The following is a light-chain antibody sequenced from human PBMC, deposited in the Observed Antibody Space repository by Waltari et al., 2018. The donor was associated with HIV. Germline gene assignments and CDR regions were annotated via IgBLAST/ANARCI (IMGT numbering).Light chain of an antibody. CDR1: SSDVGAYTY. CDR2: QVS. CDR3: SSYTRGGAPVV. Sequence: QSALTQPASVSRSPGQSITISSPGHSSDVGAYTYVPWYQQHPGKAPKLMIYQVSNRPSGVSNRFSGSKSGNTASLTIAGLQSEDEADYHCSSYTRGGAPVVFGGGTKLTVL. V-gene: IGLV2-14*01. J-gene: IGLJ3*02.